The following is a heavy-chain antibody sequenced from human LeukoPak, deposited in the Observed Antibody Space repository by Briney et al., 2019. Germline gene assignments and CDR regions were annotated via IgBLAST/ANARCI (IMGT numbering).Heavy chain of an antibody. Sequence: GGSLRLSCAASEFTFSSYVMAWVRQAPGKGLEWVSTITPGGGTYYADSVKGRFTISRDNSKNTLYLQMNSLRAEDTAVYYCAMHGTGYSYAFDIWGQGTMVTVSS. D-gene: IGHD5-18*01. CDR2: ITPGGGT. CDR1: EFTFSSYV. V-gene: IGHV3-23*01. CDR3: AMHGTGYSYAFDI. J-gene: IGHJ3*02.